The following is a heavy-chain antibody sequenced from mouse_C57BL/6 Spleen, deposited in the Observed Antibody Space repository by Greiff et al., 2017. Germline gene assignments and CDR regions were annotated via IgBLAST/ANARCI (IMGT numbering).Heavy chain of an antibody. V-gene: IGHV5-17*01. CDR2: ISSGSSTI. CDR3: ATLRGYAMDY. CDR1: GFTFSDYG. D-gene: IGHD1-1*01. Sequence: EVKLMESGGGLVKPGGSLKLSCAASGFTFSDYGMHWVRQAPEKGLEWVAYISSGSSTIYYADTVKGRFTISRDNAKNTLFLQMTSLRSEDTAMYYCATLRGYAMDYWGQGTSVTVSS. J-gene: IGHJ4*01.